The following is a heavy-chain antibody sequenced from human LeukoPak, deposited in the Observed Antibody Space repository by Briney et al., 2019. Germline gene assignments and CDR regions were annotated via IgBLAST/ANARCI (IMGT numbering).Heavy chain of an antibody. V-gene: IGHV4-4*07. J-gene: IGHJ5*02. CDR3: ARGFQRGYSYMGFDP. Sequence: PSETLSLTCTVSGGSISSYYWSWIRQPAGKGLEWIGRIYTTGSTNYNPSLKSRVTMSVDTSKNQFSLKLSSVTAADAAVYYCARGFQRGYSYMGFDPWGQGTLVTVSS. CDR1: GGSISSYY. CDR2: IYTTGST. D-gene: IGHD5-18*01.